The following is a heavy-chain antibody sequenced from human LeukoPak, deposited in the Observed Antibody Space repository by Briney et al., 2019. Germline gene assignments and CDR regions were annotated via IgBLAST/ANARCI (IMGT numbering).Heavy chain of an antibody. D-gene: IGHD3-22*01. J-gene: IGHJ4*02. V-gene: IGHV3-43*01. Sequence: GWSLRLSCAASVFTFEDYTLHWVRQAPGKTLESVSLISWDGTTYYADSVKGRFTISRDNSKDSLYLQMDTLRSEDTAFYYCVKDLSYESSGSFFDSWGQGALVTVS. CDR1: VFTFEDYT. CDR3: VKDLSYESSGSFFDS. CDR2: ISWDGTT.